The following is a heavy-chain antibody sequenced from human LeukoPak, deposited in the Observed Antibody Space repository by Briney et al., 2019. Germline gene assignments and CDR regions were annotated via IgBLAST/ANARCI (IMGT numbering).Heavy chain of an antibody. CDR1: GFTVSSNY. CDR2: IYSGGST. V-gene: IGHV3-53*04. Sequence: GSLRLSCAASGFTVSSNYMSWVRQAPGKGLEWVSVIYSGGSTYYADSVKGRFTISRHNSKSTLYLQMNSLRAEDTAVYYCARGEVYDSSGYYLYGMDVWGQGTTVTVSS. J-gene: IGHJ6*02. CDR3: ARGEVYDSSGYYLYGMDV. D-gene: IGHD3-22*01.